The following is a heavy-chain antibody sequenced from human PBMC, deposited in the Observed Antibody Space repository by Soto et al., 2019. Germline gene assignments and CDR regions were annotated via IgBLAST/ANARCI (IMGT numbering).Heavy chain of an antibody. V-gene: IGHV4-30-4*01. D-gene: IGHD5-18*01. J-gene: IGHJ4*02. CDR2: ISYSGST. CDR1: GGSVSSGSYY. CDR3: ATMGTPATGLYYFDY. Sequence: SETLSLTCTVSGGSVSSGSYYWSWIRQPPGKGLEWIRFISYSGSTYYSLSLKSRVTISVDTSKNQFSLNLSFVTAADTAVYYCATMGTPATGLYYFDYWAQGILVTVSS.